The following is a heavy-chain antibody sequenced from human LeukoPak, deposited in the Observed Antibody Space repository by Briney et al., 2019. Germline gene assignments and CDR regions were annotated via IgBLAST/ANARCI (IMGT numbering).Heavy chain of an antibody. V-gene: IGHV3-30*02. CDR2: IRYDGSNK. CDR1: GFTFSSYG. Sequence: GGSLRLSCAASGFTFSSYGMHWVRQAPGKGLEWVAFIRYDGSNKYYADSVKGRFTISRDNSKNTLYLQMNSLRAEDTAVYYCAKEMRYYDSSGYPPDAFDIWGQGTMVTVSS. D-gene: IGHD3-22*01. J-gene: IGHJ3*02. CDR3: AKEMRYYDSSGYPPDAFDI.